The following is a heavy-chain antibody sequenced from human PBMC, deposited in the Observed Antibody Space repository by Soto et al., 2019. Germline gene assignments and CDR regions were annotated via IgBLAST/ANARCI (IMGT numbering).Heavy chain of an antibody. CDR2: SNHNGVT. D-gene: IGHD3-16*01. CDR3: ARGSFMITLGGAVTGYVPH. CDR1: GASISGTNW. J-gene: IGHJ4*02. V-gene: IGHV4-4*03. Sequence: PENLSLTCFVSGASISGTNWWSWVRQSPGKGLEWIGESNHNGVTNYNPSLKSRVNISVDKSKNQFSLNLSSVTSADTAVYYWARGSFMITLGGAVTGYVPHWGQGNLVTGS.